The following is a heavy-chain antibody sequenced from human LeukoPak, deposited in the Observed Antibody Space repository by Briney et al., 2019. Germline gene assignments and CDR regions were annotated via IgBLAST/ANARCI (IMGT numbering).Heavy chain of an antibody. Sequence: WGALRLSCAASGFTFSRYGMHWVRQAPGKGLEWVTLIWYDGSNKYYADSVKGRFTISRDNSKNTLYLQMNSLRAEDTAVYLCARALLYYDSSGYYPTPFDYWGQGTLVTVSS. V-gene: IGHV3-33*01. CDR1: GFTFSRYG. J-gene: IGHJ4*02. CDR3: ARALLYYDSSGYYPTPFDY. D-gene: IGHD3-22*01. CDR2: IWYDGSNK.